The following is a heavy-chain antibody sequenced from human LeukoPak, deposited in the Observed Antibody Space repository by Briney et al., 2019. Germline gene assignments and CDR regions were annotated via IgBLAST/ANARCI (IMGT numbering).Heavy chain of an antibody. CDR1: GFTFSSYA. Sequence: GGSLRLSCAASGFTFSSYAMSWVRQAPGKGLEWVSAISGSGGSTHYADSVKGRFTISRDNSKNTLYLQMNSLRAEDTAVYYCAKSQWELPQPHDAFDIWGQGTMVTVSS. D-gene: IGHD1-26*01. CDR3: AKSQWELPQPHDAFDI. J-gene: IGHJ3*02. V-gene: IGHV3-23*01. CDR2: ISGSGGST.